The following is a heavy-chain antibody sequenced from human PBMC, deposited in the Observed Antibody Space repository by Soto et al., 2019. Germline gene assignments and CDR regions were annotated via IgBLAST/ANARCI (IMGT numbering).Heavy chain of an antibody. V-gene: IGHV4-59*03. CDR2: IYHMGGT. CDR3: ARFTYKSGFNWFDP. CDR1: GASLNSDY. J-gene: IGHJ5*02. D-gene: IGHD5-12*01. Sequence: SETLSLTCTVSGASLNSDYWSWIRQSPGKGLEWIGYIYHMGGTDYNPSLKSRVTISIDKSKNQFSLNLRSVTAADTAAYFCARFTYKSGFNWFDPWGQGTQVTVSS.